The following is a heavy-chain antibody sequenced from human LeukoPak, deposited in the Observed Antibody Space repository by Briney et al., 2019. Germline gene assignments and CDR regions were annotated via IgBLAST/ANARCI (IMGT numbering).Heavy chain of an antibody. D-gene: IGHD3-22*01. CDR3: TSLSGFYQSY. V-gene: IGHV3-7*01. Sequence: GGSLRLSCVASGLTFSSHWMNWVRHVPGKGLECVASIKRDGSEGFYVDSVKGRFTISRDNTKNSLFLDMNSLRVEDTAIYYCTSLSGFYQSYWGQGALVTVSS. J-gene: IGHJ4*02. CDR1: GLTFSSHW. CDR2: IKRDGSEG.